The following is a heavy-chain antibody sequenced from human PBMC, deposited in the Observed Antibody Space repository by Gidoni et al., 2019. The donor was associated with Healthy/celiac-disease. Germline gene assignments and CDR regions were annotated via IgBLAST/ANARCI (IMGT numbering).Heavy chain of an antibody. D-gene: IGHD2-15*01. CDR3: ARGGVVVAAQLDY. J-gene: IGHJ4*02. CDR1: GFTCSSYA. Sequence: QVQLVESGGGVVQPGRSLRLYCAASGFTCSSYAMHWVRKAPGKGLEWVAVISYDGSNKYYADSVKGRFTISRDNSKNTLYLQMNSLRAEDTAVYYCARGGVVVAAQLDYWGQGTLVTVSS. CDR2: ISYDGSNK. V-gene: IGHV3-30-3*01.